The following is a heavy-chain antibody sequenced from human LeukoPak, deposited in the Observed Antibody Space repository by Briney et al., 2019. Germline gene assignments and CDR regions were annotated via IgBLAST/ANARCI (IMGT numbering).Heavy chain of an antibody. J-gene: IGHJ4*02. CDR3: TRVYGTGRSSQHLDS. Sequence: GGSLRLSCTASGFTFRKYIMTWVRQAPGKGLEWISSIGGGGDITFYADSVKGRFRVSRDDSKNTLFLEMNSLRVENTAVYYCTRVYGTGRSSQHLDSWGQGTLVTVSS. CDR1: GFTFRKYI. D-gene: IGHD2-8*02. CDR2: IGGGGDIT. V-gene: IGHV3-23*01.